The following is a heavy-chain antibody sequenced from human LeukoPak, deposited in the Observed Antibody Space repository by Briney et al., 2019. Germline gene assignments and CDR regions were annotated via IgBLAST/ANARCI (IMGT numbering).Heavy chain of an antibody. CDR2: ISRSGST. V-gene: IGHV4-30-2*01. D-gene: IGHD1-1*01. CDR3: ARGNNDYWYLDL. CDR1: RGSINSCYYY. J-gene: IGHJ2*01. Sequence: SETLSLTCTVSRGSINSCYYYWNWVRQPPGKGLEWIGSISRSGSTYYNPSLKSRVTISVDSSKNQVSLKLTSVTAADTAVYLCARGNNDYWYLDLWGRGTRVTVSS.